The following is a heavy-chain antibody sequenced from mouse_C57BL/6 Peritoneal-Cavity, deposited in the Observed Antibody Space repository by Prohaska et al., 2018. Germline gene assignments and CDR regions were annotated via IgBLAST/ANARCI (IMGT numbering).Heavy chain of an antibody. CDR2: IDPETGGT. CDR3: TGSYYDYDGFAY. J-gene: IGHJ3*01. Sequence: QVQLQQSGAELVRPGASVTLSCKASGYTFTDYEMHWVKQTPVHGLEWIGAIDPETGGTAYNQKFKGKAILTADKSSSTAYMELRGLTSEDSAVYYCTGSYYDYDGFAYWGQGTLVTVSA. D-gene: IGHD2-4*01. V-gene: IGHV1-15*01. CDR1: GYTFTDYE.